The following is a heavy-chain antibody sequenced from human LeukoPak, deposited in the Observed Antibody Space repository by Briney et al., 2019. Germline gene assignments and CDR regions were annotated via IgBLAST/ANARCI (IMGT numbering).Heavy chain of an antibody. CDR2: LYSGGAT. CDR3: TKLKGWYGEGFFDY. CDR1: GFTVSSNY. V-gene: IGHV3-53*01. D-gene: IGHD6-19*01. J-gene: IGHJ4*02. Sequence: GGSLRLSCAASGFTVSSNYMSWVRQPAGKGLEWMPVLYSGGATFYADSVKGRFTISRDTSKNTLYLQMNDLRADDTAVYYCTKLKGWYGEGFFDYWGQGTLVTVSS.